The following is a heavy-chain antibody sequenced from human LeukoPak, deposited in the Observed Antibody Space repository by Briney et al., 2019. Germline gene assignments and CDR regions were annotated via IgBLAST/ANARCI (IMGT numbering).Heavy chain of an antibody. Sequence: PGGSLRLSCAASGFTFSNYAMSWVRQAPGKGLEWVSGISGSGDNMYYAASVKGRFTISRDNFNNTLYLQMNSLRAEDTAVYYCAKDRTLAIRGVFNFDHWGQGILVTVSS. CDR2: ISGSGDNM. V-gene: IGHV3-23*01. D-gene: IGHD3-10*01. CDR3: AKDRTLAIRGVFNFDH. J-gene: IGHJ4*02. CDR1: GFTFSNYA.